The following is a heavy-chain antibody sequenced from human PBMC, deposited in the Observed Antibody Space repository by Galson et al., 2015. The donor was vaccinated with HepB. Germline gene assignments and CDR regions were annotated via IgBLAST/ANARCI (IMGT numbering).Heavy chain of an antibody. CDR3: ARALSGTIPYFYYGMDV. Sequence: SLRLSCAASGFTFSNYNMNWVRQAPGKGLEWVSSISTSSSYTYYADLVKGRFTISRDNAKNSLYLQMNGLRAEDTAVYYCARALSGTIPYFYYGMDVWGQGTTVTVPS. CDR2: ISTSSSYT. J-gene: IGHJ6*02. D-gene: IGHD1-20*01. V-gene: IGHV3-21*01. CDR1: GFTFSNYN.